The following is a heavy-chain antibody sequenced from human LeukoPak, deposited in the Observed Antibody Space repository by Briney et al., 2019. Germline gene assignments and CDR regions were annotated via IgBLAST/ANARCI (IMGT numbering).Heavy chain of an antibody. CDR1: GGSFSGYY. Sequence: PSETLSLTCAVYGGSFSGYYWSWIRQPPGKGLEWIGEINHSGSTNYNPSLKSRVTISVDTSKNQFSLNLSSVTAADTAVYYCASSLRAAIPGTDYWGQGTLVTVSS. J-gene: IGHJ4*02. V-gene: IGHV4-34*01. CDR3: ASSLRAAIPGTDY. D-gene: IGHD2-2*02. CDR2: INHSGST.